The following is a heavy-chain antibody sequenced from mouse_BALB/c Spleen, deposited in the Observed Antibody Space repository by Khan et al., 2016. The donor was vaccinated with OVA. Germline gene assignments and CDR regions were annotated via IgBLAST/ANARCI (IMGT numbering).Heavy chain of an antibody. J-gene: IGHJ3*01. CDR2: ISTGGHYT. D-gene: IGHD1-1*01. CDR1: GFTFSTYG. V-gene: IGHV5-6*01. Sequence: EVKLVESGGDLVEPGGSLKLSCAASGFTFSTYGMSWVRQTPGKRLEWVATISTGGHYTYYPDSVRGRFTISRDKAKNTLYLQMTSLKSEDTAMFDWSRLAYYCDSEGFAYWGQGTLVTVSA. CDR3: SRLAYYCDSEGFAY.